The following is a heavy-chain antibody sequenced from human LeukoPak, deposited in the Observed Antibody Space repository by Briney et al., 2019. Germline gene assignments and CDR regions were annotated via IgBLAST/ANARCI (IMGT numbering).Heavy chain of an antibody. CDR1: GYTSSSYA. Sequence: PGGSLRLSCAASGYTSSSYAMSWVRQAPGKGLEWVSAISGSGGSTYYADSVKGRFTISRDNSKNTLYLQMNSLRAEDTAVYYCAKSSIKGYYGSGSYLYNWFDPWGQGTLVTVSS. V-gene: IGHV3-23*01. J-gene: IGHJ5*02. CDR2: ISGSGGST. D-gene: IGHD3-10*01. CDR3: AKSSIKGYYGSGSYLYNWFDP.